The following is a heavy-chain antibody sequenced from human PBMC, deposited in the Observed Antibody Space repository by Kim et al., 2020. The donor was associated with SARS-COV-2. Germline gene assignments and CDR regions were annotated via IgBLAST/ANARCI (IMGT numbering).Heavy chain of an antibody. J-gene: IGHJ4*02. Sequence: ASVKVSCKASGYALDTYAIHWVRQAPGQRLEWMGWSNAGNGNTKYSQKFQGRVTMTRDTSANTAYMELSSLRSEDTSVYFCARAMAAAGRFDFWGQGTLV. CDR1: GYALDTYA. CDR2: SNAGNGNT. D-gene: IGHD6-13*01. CDR3: ARAMAAAGRFDF. V-gene: IGHV1-3*01.